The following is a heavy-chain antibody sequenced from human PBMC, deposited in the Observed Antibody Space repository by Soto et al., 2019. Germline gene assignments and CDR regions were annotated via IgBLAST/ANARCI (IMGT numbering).Heavy chain of an antibody. Sequence: GGSLRLSCAASGFTFSSYGVHWVRQAPGKGLEWVASVSYDGSNKHYADSVKGRFTISRDNSRKTLDLQMKSLRAEDTAVYYCAKDTYYYDRSGYYTYDHWGQGT. D-gene: IGHD3-22*01. CDR3: AKDTYYYDRSGYYTYDH. CDR2: VSYDGSNK. J-gene: IGHJ4*02. V-gene: IGHV3-30*18. CDR1: GFTFSSYG.